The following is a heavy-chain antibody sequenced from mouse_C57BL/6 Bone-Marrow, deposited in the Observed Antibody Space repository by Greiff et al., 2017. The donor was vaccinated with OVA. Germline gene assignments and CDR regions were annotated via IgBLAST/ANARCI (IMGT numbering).Heavy chain of an antibody. Sequence: EVQLQESGPELVKPGASVKISCKASGYSFTDYNMNWVKQSNGKSLEWIGVINPNYGTTSYNQKFKGKATLTVDQSSSTAYMQLNSLTSEDSAVYYCARTVYYYGSLHWYFDVWGTGTTVTVSS. CDR1: GYSFTDYN. CDR3: ARTVYYYGSLHWYFDV. CDR2: INPNYGTT. J-gene: IGHJ1*03. V-gene: IGHV1-39*01. D-gene: IGHD1-1*01.